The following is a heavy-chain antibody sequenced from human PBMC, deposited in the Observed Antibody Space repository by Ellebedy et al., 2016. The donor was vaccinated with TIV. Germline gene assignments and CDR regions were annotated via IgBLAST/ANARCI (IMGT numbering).Heavy chain of an antibody. Sequence: GGSLRLSCAASGFNIGGHYMSWMRQAPGKGLECVSYISSSGSPIFYADSVKGRFTISRDNAKNTLYLQMNSLRAEDTAVYYCVRDRPHSWFDPWGQGTLVTVSS. V-gene: IGHV3-11*04. D-gene: IGHD1-14*01. CDR2: ISSSGSPI. CDR1: GFNIGGHY. J-gene: IGHJ5*02. CDR3: VRDRPHSWFDP.